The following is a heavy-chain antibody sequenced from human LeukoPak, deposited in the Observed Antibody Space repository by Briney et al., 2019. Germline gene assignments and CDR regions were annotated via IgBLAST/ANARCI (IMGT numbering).Heavy chain of an antibody. CDR2: ISWNSGSI. J-gene: IGHJ4*02. D-gene: IGHD2-8*01. CDR1: GFTFDDYA. Sequence: GGSLRLSCAASGFTFDDYAMPWVRQAPGKGLEWVSGISWNSGSIGYADSVKGRFTISRDNAKNSLYLQMNSLRAEDTALYYCAPITLMVPGLDWGQGTLVTVSS. CDR3: APITLMVPGLD. V-gene: IGHV3-9*01.